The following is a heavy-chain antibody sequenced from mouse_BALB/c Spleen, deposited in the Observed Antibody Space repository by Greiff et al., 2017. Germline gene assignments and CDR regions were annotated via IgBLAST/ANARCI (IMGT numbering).Heavy chain of an antibody. CDR2: SRNKANDYTT. Sequence: EVMLVESGGGLVQPGGSLRLSCATSGFTFSDFYMEWVRQPPGKRLEWIAASRNKANDYTTEYSASVKGRFIVSRDTSQSILYLQMNALRAEDTAVYYCARGSYYGNYGWFAYWGQGTLVTVSA. V-gene: IGHV7-1*02. D-gene: IGHD2-10*01. CDR1: GFTFSDFY. CDR3: ARGSYYGNYGWFAY. J-gene: IGHJ3*01.